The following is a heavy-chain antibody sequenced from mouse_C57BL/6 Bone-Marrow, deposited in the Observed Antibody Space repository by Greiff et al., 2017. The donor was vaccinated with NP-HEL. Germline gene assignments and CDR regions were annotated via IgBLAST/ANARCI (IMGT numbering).Heavy chain of an antibody. CDR1: GYSFTSYT. V-gene: IGHV1-4*01. Sequence: VQLQQSGAELARPGASVKMSCKASGYSFTSYTMHWVKQRPGQGLEWIGYINPSSGYTKYNQKFKDKATLTADKSSITAYMQLSSLTSEDSAVYYCARNGSSYVGWFAYWGQGTLVTVSA. CDR2: INPSSGYT. D-gene: IGHD1-1*01. CDR3: ARNGSSYVGWFAY. J-gene: IGHJ3*01.